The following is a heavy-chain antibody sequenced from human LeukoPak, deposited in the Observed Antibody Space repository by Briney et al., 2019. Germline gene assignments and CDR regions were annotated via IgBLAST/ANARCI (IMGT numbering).Heavy chain of an antibody. Sequence: PGGSLRLSCAASGFTSSSYWMTWVRQAPGKGLEWVANIKQDGNEKYYVGSVKGRFTISRDNAKNSLYLQMNSLRAEDTAVYYCARGFDSRFFDKWGQGTLVTVSS. CDR3: ARGFDSRFFDK. CDR2: IKQDGNEK. J-gene: IGHJ4*02. CDR1: GFTSSSYW. D-gene: IGHD3-22*01. V-gene: IGHV3-7*01.